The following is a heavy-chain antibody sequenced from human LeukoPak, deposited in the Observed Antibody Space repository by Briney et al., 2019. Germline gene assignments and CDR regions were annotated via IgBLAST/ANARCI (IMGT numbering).Heavy chain of an antibody. D-gene: IGHD3-16*01. CDR2: ISAYNGNT. Sequence: ASVKVSCKASGYTFTSYGISWVRQAPGQGLEWMGWISAYNGNTNYAQKLQGRVTMTTDTSTSTAYMELRSLRSDDTAVYHCARVPRGLMVGGGEWFDPWGQGTLVTVSS. V-gene: IGHV1-18*01. J-gene: IGHJ5*02. CDR1: GYTFTSYG. CDR3: ARVPRGLMVGGGEWFDP.